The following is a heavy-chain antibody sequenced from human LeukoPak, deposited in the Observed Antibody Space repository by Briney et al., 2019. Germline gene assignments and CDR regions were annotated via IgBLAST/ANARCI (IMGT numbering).Heavy chain of an antibody. Sequence: ASVKVSCKASGYTFTSYGISWVRQAPGRGLEWMGWISAYNGNTNYAQKLQGRVTMTTDTSTSTAYMELRSLRSDDTAVYYCARDSSGYYYQELAYWGQGTLFTVSS. CDR3: ARDSSGYYYQELAY. J-gene: IGHJ4*02. D-gene: IGHD3-22*01. CDR1: GYTFTSYG. CDR2: ISAYNGNT. V-gene: IGHV1-18*01.